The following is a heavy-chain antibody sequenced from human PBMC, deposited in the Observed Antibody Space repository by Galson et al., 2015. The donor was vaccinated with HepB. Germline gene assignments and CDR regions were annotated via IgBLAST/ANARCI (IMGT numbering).Heavy chain of an antibody. V-gene: IGHV3-7*03. CDR2: IKQDGSEK. Sequence: SLRLSCAASGFTFSSYWMSWVRKAPGKGLEWVANIKQDGSEKYYLDSVKGRFTSSRDNAKNSLYLHMNSLRAEDTAVYYCASDHYDSRGYFFDYWGQGTLLTVSS. CDR3: ASDHYDSRGYFFDY. D-gene: IGHD3-22*01. J-gene: IGHJ4*02. CDR1: GFTFSSYW.